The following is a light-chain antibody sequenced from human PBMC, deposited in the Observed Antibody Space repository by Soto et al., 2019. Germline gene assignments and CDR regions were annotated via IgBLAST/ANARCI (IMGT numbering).Light chain of an antibody. V-gene: IGKV1-5*01. CDR2: DAS. CDR3: QQRSSWPPWT. CDR1: QSISSW. Sequence: DIQMTQSPSTLSASVGDRVTITCRASQSISSWLAWYQQKPGKAPKLLIYDASSLESGVPSRFSGSGSGTEFTLTISSLQPEDLGVYYCQQRSSWPPWTFGQGTKVEIK. J-gene: IGKJ1*01.